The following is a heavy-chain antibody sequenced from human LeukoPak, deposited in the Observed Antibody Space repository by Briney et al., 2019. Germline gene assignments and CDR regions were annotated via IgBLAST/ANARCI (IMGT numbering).Heavy chain of an antibody. Sequence: GGSLRLSCAASGFTFSKYAMSWVRQAPGKGLEWVSTVNDRGTGTYYADSVKGRFTISRDNSKNTLYLQMNSLRAEDTAVYYCAKDRGGNFDSNPRRFYYYMDVWGKGTTVTVSS. CDR2: VNDRGTGT. CDR3: AKDRGGNFDSNPRRFYYYMDV. CDR1: GFTFSKYA. D-gene: IGHD3-9*01. V-gene: IGHV3-23*01. J-gene: IGHJ6*03.